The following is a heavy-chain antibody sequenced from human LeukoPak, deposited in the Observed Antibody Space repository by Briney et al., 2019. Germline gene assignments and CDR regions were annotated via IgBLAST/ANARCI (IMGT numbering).Heavy chain of an antibody. CDR2: IYSSGST. CDR3: ARGGSLSVTMAY. J-gene: IGHJ4*02. CDR1: GDSISSSSYY. Sequence: KPSETLSLACAVSGDSISSSSYYWGWIRQPPGKGLESIGSIYSSGSTYYNPSLKSRVTISVDTSKNQFSLRLSTVTAADTAVYYCARGGSLSVTMAYWGQGTLVTVSS. D-gene: IGHD3-10*01. V-gene: IGHV4-39*01.